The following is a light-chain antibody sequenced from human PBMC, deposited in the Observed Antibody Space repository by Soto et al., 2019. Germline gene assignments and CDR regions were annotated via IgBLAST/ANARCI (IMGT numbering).Light chain of an antibody. J-gene: IGKJ4*01. CDR3: QQRSNWPPLT. CDR1: QSISSY. V-gene: IGKV3-11*01. Sequence: EIVLTQTPATLSLSPGEGATLSCRASQSISSYLAWYQHKPGQAPRLLIYDASNRATGIPARFSGSGSGTDFTLTISSLEPVDSAVYYCQQRSNWPPLTFGGGTKVEIQ. CDR2: DAS.